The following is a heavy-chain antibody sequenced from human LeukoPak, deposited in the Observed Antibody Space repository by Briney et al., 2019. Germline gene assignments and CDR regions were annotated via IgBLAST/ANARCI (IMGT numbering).Heavy chain of an antibody. CDR3: ARGGGGY. Sequence: GGSLRLSCVASGFTVSGYWMTWVRQAPGKGLEWVANIKQDGSDKKYVDSVKGRFTISRDNAKNSLYLQMDSLRDEDTAVYYCARGGGGYWGQGTLVTVTS. CDR2: IKQDGSDK. D-gene: IGHD3-16*01. J-gene: IGHJ4*02. CDR1: GFTVSGYW. V-gene: IGHV3-7*01.